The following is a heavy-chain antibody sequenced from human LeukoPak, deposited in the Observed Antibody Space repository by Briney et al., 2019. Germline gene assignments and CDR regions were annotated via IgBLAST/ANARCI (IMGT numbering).Heavy chain of an antibody. D-gene: IGHD3-3*01. J-gene: IGHJ4*02. V-gene: IGHV1-46*01. Sequence: ASVKVSCKASGYTFTTYSMHWVRQAPGQGLEWMAIINLSGGSTDYTQKFQGRATMTTDTSTSTAYMELTSLRSDDTAVYYCARDYDFWSGYRRNYFDYWGQGTLVTVSS. CDR1: GYTFTTYS. CDR2: INLSGGST. CDR3: ARDYDFWSGYRRNYFDY.